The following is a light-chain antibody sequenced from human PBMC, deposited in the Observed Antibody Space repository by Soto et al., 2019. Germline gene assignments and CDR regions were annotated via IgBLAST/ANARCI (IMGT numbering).Light chain of an antibody. J-gene: IGKJ5*01. CDR3: QQYNRWPTST. Sequence: VLTQSPGTVSLPPGERPTLFCRVSQIFSSSYFALYPQKTGQATRLLXXDPXTRATGIPDRFIGGGSGTEFTLTISSLQSEDFVLYYCQQYNRWPTSTFGQGTRLEIK. CDR2: DPX. V-gene: IGKV3-20*01. CDR1: QIFSSSY.